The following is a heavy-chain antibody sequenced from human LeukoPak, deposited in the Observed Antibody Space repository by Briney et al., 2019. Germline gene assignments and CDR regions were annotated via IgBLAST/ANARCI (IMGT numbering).Heavy chain of an antibody. CDR2: INPNSGGT. V-gene: IGHV1-2*04. J-gene: IGHJ6*02. D-gene: IGHD3-10*01. CDR3: ARGSEITMVSSFPYYYYGMDV. Sequence: GASVKVSCKASGYTFTGYYMHWVRQAPGQGLEWMGWINPNSGGTNYAQKFQGWVTMTRDTSISTAYMELSRLRSDDTAVYYCARGSEITMVSSFPYYYYGMDVWGQGTTVTVSS. CDR1: GYTFTGYY.